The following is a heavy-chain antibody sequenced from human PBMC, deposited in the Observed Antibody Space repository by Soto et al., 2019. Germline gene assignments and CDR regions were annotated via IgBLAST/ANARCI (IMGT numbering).Heavy chain of an antibody. D-gene: IGHD5-12*01. CDR2: ISYDGSNK. CDR1: GFTFSSYA. Sequence: GGSLRLSCAASGFTFSSYAMHWVRQAPGKGLEWVAVISYDGSNKYYADSVKGRFTISRDNSKNTLYLQMSSLRSEDTAVYYCARAEDGYNSYYCYGMGVWGQGTTVTVSS. J-gene: IGHJ6*02. V-gene: IGHV3-30-3*01. CDR3: ARAEDGYNSYYCYGMGV.